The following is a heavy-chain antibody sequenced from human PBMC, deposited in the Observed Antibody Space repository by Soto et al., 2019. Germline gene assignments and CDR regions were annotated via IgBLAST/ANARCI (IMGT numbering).Heavy chain of an antibody. CDR1: GFTLSGYA. D-gene: IGHD6-6*01. CDR3: ARRARPDFYYMDV. CDR2: ISSNGVGT. V-gene: IGHV3-64*01. J-gene: IGHJ6*03. Sequence: PGGSLRLSCAASGFTLSGYAMDWVRQAPGKGLEYVSGISSNGVGTYYANSVQGRFTISRDNCKNTVYLQMGSLRPEDMAVYYCARRARPDFYYMDVWGKGTTVTVSS.